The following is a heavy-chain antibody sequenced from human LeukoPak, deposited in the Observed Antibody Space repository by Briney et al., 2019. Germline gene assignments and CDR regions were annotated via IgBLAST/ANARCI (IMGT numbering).Heavy chain of an antibody. CDR1: GCTFSSYA. Sequence: GGSLRLSCAASGCTFSSYAMSWVRQAPGKGLEWLSEISGSGCSTYYADSVKGRFTISRDNSKNTLYLQMNSLRAEDTAVYYCAKDKVSSSWYYFDYWGQGTLVTVSS. CDR2: ISGSGCST. CDR3: AKDKVSSSWYYFDY. D-gene: IGHD6-13*01. V-gene: IGHV3-23*01. J-gene: IGHJ4*02.